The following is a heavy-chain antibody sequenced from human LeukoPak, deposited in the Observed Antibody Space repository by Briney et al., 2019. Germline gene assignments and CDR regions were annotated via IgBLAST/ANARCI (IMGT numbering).Heavy chain of an antibody. Sequence: SETLSLTCAVYGGSFSGYYWSWIRQPPGKGLEWIGEINHSGSTNYNPSLKSRVTISVDTSKNQFSLKLSSVTAADTAVYYCARAYYDSSGYYDYWGQGTLVTVSS. CDR2: INHSGST. J-gene: IGHJ4*02. V-gene: IGHV4-34*01. CDR1: GGSFSGYY. CDR3: ARAYYDSSGYYDY. D-gene: IGHD3-22*01.